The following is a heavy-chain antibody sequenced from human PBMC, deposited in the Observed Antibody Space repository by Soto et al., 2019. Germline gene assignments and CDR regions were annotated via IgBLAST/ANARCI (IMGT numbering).Heavy chain of an antibody. Sequence: QVQLRESGPGLVKPSQTLSLTCTVSGDSISRGAYYWTWIRHSPAKGLEWIGNIYNTVTTSYNPALRGRVTISVDTSKNQLSLSLNSLTAADTARYSCARGGVVVTWCGYCIHWGQCIQVTVSS. D-gene: IGHD3-3*01. CDR2: IYNTVTT. J-gene: IGHJ1*01. CDR3: ARGGVVVTWCGYCIH. CDR1: GDSISRGAYY. V-gene: IGHV4-31*03.